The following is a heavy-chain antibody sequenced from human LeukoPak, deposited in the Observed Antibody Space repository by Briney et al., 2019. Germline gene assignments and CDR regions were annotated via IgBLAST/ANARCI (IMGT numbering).Heavy chain of an antibody. CDR1: GYTFTGYY. Sequence: GASVKVSCKAYGYTFTGYYMHWVRQAPGQGLEWMGRINPNSGGTNYAQKFQGRVTMTRDTSISTAYMELSRLRSDDTAVYYCARESPQGITAAGIDYWGQGTLVTVFS. V-gene: IGHV1-2*06. CDR3: ARESPQGITAAGIDY. CDR2: INPNSGGT. D-gene: IGHD6-13*01. J-gene: IGHJ4*02.